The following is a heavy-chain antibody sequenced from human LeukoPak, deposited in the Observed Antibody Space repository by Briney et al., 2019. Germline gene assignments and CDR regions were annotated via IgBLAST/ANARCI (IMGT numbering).Heavy chain of an antibody. V-gene: IGHV4-59*01. CDR1: GGSLSSYY. J-gene: IGHJ5*02. CDR2: IYYSGST. D-gene: IGHD2-2*02. CDR3: ARGRRAAILWWFDP. Sequence: SETLSLTCTVSGGSLSSYYWSWIRQPPGKGLEWIGYIYYSGSTNYNPSLKSRVTISVDTSKNQFSLKLSSVTAADTAVYYCARGRRAAILWWFDPWGQGTLVTVSS.